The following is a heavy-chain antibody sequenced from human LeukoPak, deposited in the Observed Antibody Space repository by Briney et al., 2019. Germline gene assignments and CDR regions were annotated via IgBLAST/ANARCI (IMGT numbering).Heavy chain of an antibody. D-gene: IGHD5-18*01. CDR2: IYYSGST. CDR3: ARVGYSYGFDP. Sequence: SETLSPTCTVSGCSISSYYWSWIRQPPGKGLEWIGYIYYSGSTNYNPSLKSRVTISVDTSKNQFSLKLSSVTAADTAVYYCARVGYSYGFDPWGQGTLVTVSS. V-gene: IGHV4-59*08. J-gene: IGHJ5*02. CDR1: GCSISSYY.